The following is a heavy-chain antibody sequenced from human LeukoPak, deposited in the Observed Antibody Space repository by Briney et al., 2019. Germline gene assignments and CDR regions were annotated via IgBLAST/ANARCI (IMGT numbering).Heavy chain of an antibody. CDR1: GFTFSSYA. V-gene: IGHV3-23*01. D-gene: IGHD3-10*01. CDR3: AKVRQVGYYGSGSYSHYFDY. CDR2: ISGSGGST. J-gene: IGHJ4*02. Sequence: GGSLRLSCAASGFTFSSYAMSWVRQAPGKGLEWVSAISGSGGSTYYADSVKGRFTISRDNSKNTLYLQMNSLRAEDTAVHYCAKVRQVGYYGSGSYSHYFDYWGQGTLVTVSS.